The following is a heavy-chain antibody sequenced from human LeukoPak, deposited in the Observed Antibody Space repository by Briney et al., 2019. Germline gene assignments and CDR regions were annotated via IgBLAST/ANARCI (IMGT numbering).Heavy chain of an antibody. J-gene: IGHJ4*02. CDR3: AKRRITIFGVADFDY. D-gene: IGHD3-3*01. CDR1: GFTFSSYA. V-gene: IGHV3-23*01. Sequence: GGSLRLSCAASGFTFSSYAMSWVRQAPGKGLERVSAISGSGGSTYYADSVKGRFTISRDNSKNTLYLQMNSLRAEDTAVYYCAKRRITIFGVADFDYWGQGTLVTVSS. CDR2: ISGSGGST.